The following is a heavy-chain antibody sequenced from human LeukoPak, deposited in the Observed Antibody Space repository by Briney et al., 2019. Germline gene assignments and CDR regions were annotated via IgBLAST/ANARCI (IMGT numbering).Heavy chain of an antibody. D-gene: IGHD3-16*02. V-gene: IGHV3-30*02. CDR2: IRYDGSNK. CDR3: AKDRRITFGGVIVTPFDY. Sequence: GGSLRLSCAASGFTFSNYGMHWVRQAPGKGLEWVAFIRYDGSNKYYADSVKGRFTISRDNSKNTLYLQMNSLRAEDTAVYYCAKDRRITFGGVIVTPFDYWGQGTLVTVSS. J-gene: IGHJ4*02. CDR1: GFTFSNYG.